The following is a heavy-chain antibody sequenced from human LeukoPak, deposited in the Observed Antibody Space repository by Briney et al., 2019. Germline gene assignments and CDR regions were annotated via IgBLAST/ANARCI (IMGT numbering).Heavy chain of an antibody. CDR3: ARDKGHFDVDY. CDR2: IYYSGST. D-gene: IGHD3-9*01. CDR1: GDSLSSTSYY. J-gene: IGHJ4*02. V-gene: IGHV4-39*07. Sequence: SETLSLTCTVSGDSLSSTSYYWAWIRQPPGKGREWIGSIYYSGSTYYNPSLKSRVTISVDTSKNQFSLKLSSVTAADTAVYYCARDKGHFDVDYWGQGILVTVSS.